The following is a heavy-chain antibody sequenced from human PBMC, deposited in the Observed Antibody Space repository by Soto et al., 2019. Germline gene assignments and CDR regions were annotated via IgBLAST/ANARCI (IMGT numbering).Heavy chain of an antibody. D-gene: IGHD3-9*01. J-gene: IGHJ4*02. CDR2: INSDGSST. CDR1: GFTFSNYW. V-gene: IGHV3-74*01. Sequence: GGSLRLSCAASGFTFSNYWMHWVRQAPGKGLMWVSRINSDGSSTNYADSVKGRFTISRDNAKNSLYLQMNSLRAEDTAVYYCARDLDYDILTGYYTVPPQPFDYWGQGTLVTVSS. CDR3: ARDLDYDILTGYYTVPPQPFDY.